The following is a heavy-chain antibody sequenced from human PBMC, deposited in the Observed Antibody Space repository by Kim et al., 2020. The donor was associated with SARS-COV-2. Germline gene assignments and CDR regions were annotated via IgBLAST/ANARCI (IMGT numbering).Heavy chain of an antibody. CDR2: ISGSGATT. D-gene: IGHD3-16*01. CDR1: GSTFRTYA. CDR3: AKDGDTSTTRTDSLDI. J-gene: IGHJ3*02. V-gene: IGHV3-23*01. Sequence: GGSLRLSCATSGSTFRTYAMSWVRQAPGKGLEWLSAISGSGATTHYADSVKGRFTISRDNSMNTLSLQMTSLRVEDTALYYCAKDGDTSTTRTDSLDIWG.